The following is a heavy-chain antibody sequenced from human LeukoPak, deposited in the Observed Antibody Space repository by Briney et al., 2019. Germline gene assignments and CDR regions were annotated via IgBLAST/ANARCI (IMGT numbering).Heavy chain of an antibody. CDR1: GYSFTSSW. CDR3: ARLRGVSKTYSDDALDV. Sequence: GESLKISCKASGYSFTSSWIGWVRQMPGKGLEWMGIIFPTDSDARYSPAFQGQVTISADMSISTAYLQWNRLKASDTAIYYCARLRGVSKTYSDDALDVWGQGTTVTVSS. D-gene: IGHD3-10*01. J-gene: IGHJ6*02. V-gene: IGHV5-51*01. CDR2: IFPTDSDA.